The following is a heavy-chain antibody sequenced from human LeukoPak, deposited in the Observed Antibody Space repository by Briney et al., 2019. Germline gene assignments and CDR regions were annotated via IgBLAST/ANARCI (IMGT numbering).Heavy chain of an antibody. CDR1: GGTFSSYA. Sequence: ASVKVSCKASGGTFSSYAISWVRQAPGQGLEWMGWMNPNSGNTGYAQKFQGRVTMTRNTSISTAYMELSSLRSEDTAVYYCARGGYCSGGSCYDYYYYMDVWGKGTTVTISS. V-gene: IGHV1-8*02. CDR2: MNPNSGNT. J-gene: IGHJ6*03. CDR3: ARGGYCSGGSCYDYYYYMDV. D-gene: IGHD2-15*01.